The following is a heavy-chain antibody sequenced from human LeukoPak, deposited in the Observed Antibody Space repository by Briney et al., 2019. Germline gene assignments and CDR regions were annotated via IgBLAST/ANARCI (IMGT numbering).Heavy chain of an antibody. CDR3: ARDDGIRTVDY. CDR1: GFTFTSYW. V-gene: IGHV3-7*01. J-gene: IGHJ4*02. Sequence: GSLRLSCSASGFTFTSYWMSWVRPAPGKGLEWMANIKQDGSEKYYVDSVKGRFTISRDNAENSLYLQMNSLRAEDTAVYYCARDDGIRTVDYWGQGTLVTVSS. D-gene: IGHD1-14*01. CDR2: IKQDGSEK.